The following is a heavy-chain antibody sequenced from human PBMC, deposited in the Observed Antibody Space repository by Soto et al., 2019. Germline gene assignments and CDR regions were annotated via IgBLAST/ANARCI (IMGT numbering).Heavy chain of an antibody. D-gene: IGHD2-2*01. CDR2: IYYSGST. Sequence: SETLSLTCTVSGGSISSYYWSWIRQPPGKGLEWIGYIYYSGSTNYNPSLKSRVTISVDTSKNQFSLKLSSVTAADTAVYYCARVLSYGSSTSCHTFFDPWGKETLVTVPS. CDR1: GGSISSYY. CDR3: ARVLSYGSSTSCHTFFDP. J-gene: IGHJ5*02. V-gene: IGHV4-59*01.